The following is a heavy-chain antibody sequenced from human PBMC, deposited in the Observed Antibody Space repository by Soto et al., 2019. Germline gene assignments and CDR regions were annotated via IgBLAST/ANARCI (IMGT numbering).Heavy chain of an antibody. D-gene: IGHD6-13*01. CDR1: GYTFTHYY. CDR2: INPASGST. CDR3: ARDLAAGDH. V-gene: IGHV1-46*01. J-gene: IGHJ4*02. Sequence: QVQLVQSGAEVKKPGASVKVSCRTSGYTFTHYYIHWVRQAPGQGLEWLAIINPASGSTNYAQDFQGRVTLTMDTSTTTVYMELSGLRAEDTASCYCARDLAAGDHWGQGTLVTVSS.